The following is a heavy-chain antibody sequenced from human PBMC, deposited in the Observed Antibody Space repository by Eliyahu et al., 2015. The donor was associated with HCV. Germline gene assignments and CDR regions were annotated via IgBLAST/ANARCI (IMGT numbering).Heavy chain of an antibody. CDR2: IYRSGST. CDR3: AREYLLREIVYYGMDV. Sequence: EVHLVESGGDLIXPXGSXRLSCAASXXPVXSNYMAWVRQAPGKGLEWVSIIYRSGSTYXADSVKGRFSISRDNSKNTVYLQMKSLRAEDTAVYYCAREYLLREIVYYGMDVWGQGTTVTVSS. D-gene: IGHD2-15*01. CDR1: XXPVXSNY. V-gene: IGHV3-53*01. J-gene: IGHJ6*02.